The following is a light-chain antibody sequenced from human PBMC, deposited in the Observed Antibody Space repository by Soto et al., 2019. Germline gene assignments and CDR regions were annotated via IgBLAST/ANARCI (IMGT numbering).Light chain of an antibody. CDR2: GAS. V-gene: IGKV3-15*01. Sequence: EIVLTQSPGTLSLSPVERATLSCRASQSVTSNLAWYQQKPGQAPRLLIYGASTRATGIPARFSGTGSETDFTLTISGLQSEDSAVYFCQQYNNWPFSFGQGTRLEI. CDR3: QQYNNWPFS. J-gene: IGKJ5*01. CDR1: QSVTSN.